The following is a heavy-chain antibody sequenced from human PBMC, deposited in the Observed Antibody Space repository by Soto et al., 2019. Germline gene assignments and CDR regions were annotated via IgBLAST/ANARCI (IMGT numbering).Heavy chain of an antibody. D-gene: IGHD2-2*01. J-gene: IGHJ4*02. CDR2: ISSSSSYI. Sequence: GALTPCRAAPGFPFTKYSMKWGRQAPGKGLEWVSSISSSSSYIYYADSVKGRFTISRDNAKNSLYLQMNSLRAEDTAVYYCARDLLVVVPAAPQGFDYWGQGTLVTVSS. V-gene: IGHV3-21*01. CDR3: ARDLLVVVPAAPQGFDY. CDR1: GFPFTKYS.